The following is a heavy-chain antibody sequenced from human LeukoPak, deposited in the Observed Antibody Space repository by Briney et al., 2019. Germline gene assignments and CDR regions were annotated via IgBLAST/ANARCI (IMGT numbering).Heavy chain of an antibody. D-gene: IGHD3-9*01. CDR2: ISYRGST. CDR3: ARGFDGVAGWFDP. Sequence: SETLSLTCTVSGGSISGYYWSWLRQPPGKGLEWIAYISYRGSTKYNLSLKSRVTISVDTSKNQFSLKLSSVIAADTAVYYCARGFDGVAGWFDPWAREPWSPSP. J-gene: IGHJ5*02. V-gene: IGHV4-59*01. CDR1: GGSISGYY.